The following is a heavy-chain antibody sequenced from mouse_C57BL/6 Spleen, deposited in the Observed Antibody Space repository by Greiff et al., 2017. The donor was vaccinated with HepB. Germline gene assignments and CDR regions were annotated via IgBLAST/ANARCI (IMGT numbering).Heavy chain of an antibody. CDR2: IYPSDSET. CDR3: ARRLIYYGNYRYFDV. J-gene: IGHJ1*03. Sequence: VQLQQPGAELVRPGSSVKLSCKASGYTFTSYWMDWVKQRPGQGLEWIGNIYPSDSETHYNQKFKDKATLTVDKSSSTAYMQLSSLTSEDSAVYYCARRLIYYGNYRYFDVWGTGTTVTVSS. V-gene: IGHV1-61*01. D-gene: IGHD2-1*01. CDR1: GYTFTSYW.